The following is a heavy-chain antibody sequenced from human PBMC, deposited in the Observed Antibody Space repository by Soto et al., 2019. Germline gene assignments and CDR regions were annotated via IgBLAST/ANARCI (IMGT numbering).Heavy chain of an antibody. J-gene: IGHJ4*02. CDR3: AKDGLSGDYDFWSGYYTDVY. V-gene: IGHV3-30*18. CDR1: GFTFSSYG. D-gene: IGHD3-3*01. CDR2: ISYDGSNK. Sequence: GGSLRLSCAASGFTFSSYGMHWVRQAPGKGLEWVAVISYDGSNKYYADSVKGRFTISRDNSKNTLYLQMNSLRAEDTAVYYCAKDGLSGDYDFWSGYYTDVYWGQGTLVTVSS.